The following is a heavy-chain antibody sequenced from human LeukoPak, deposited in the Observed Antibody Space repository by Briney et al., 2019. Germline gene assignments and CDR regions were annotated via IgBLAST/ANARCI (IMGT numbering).Heavy chain of an antibody. CDR2: ISSSSSYI. Sequence: PGGSLRLSCTVSGFTVSSNSMSWVRQAPGKGLEWVSSISSSSSYIYYADSVKGRFTISRDNAKNSLYLQMNSLTAADTAVYFCAKALGDWPTTLDYWGRGTLVTVSS. V-gene: IGHV3-21*04. D-gene: IGHD3-16*01. CDR3: AKALGDWPTTLDY. CDR1: GFTVSSNS. J-gene: IGHJ4*02.